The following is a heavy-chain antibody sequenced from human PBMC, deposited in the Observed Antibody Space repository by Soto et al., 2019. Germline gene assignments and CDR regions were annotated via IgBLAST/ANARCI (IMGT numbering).Heavy chain of an antibody. CDR2: IIPMFDTA. V-gene: IGHV1-69*06. CDR3: ARDQSWSRYISGYYVGDWFDP. D-gene: IGHD6-19*01. CDR1: GGTFSSYA. J-gene: IGHJ5*02. Sequence: SLQVSCKASGGTFSSYAISWVRQAPGQGLEWMGGIIPMFDTAYYAQRFQGRVTITADKSTSTAYMELSSLRSEDTAVYYCARDQSWSRYISGYYVGDWFDPWGQGPLVTLSS.